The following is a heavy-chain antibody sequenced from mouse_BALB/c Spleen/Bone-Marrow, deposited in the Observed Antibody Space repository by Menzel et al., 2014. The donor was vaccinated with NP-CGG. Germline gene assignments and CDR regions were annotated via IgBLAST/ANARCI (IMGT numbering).Heavy chain of an antibody. V-gene: IGHV14-3*02. D-gene: IGHD1-1*01. J-gene: IGHJ4*01. CDR2: IDPANGNT. CDR3: ARYRYYGSSYAMDY. CDR1: GFNIKDTY. Sequence: EVQLQQSGAELVKPGASVKLSCTASGFNIKDTYMHWVKQRPEQGQEWIGRIDPANGNTKYDPKFQGKATITADTSSNTAYLHLSSLTSEDTAVYYCARYRYYGSSYAMDYWGQGTSVTVSS.